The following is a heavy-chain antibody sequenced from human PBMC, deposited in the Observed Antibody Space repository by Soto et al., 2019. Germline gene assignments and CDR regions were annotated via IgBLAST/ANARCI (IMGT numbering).Heavy chain of an antibody. D-gene: IGHD5-12*01. CDR3: ARDREMATTLVY. Sequence: SVKVSCKASGGTFSSYAISWVRQAPGQGLEWMGGIIPIFGTANYAQKFQGRVTITADESTSTAYVELSSLRSEDTAVYYCARDREMATTLVYWGQGTLVTVSS. CDR2: IIPIFGTA. J-gene: IGHJ4*02. V-gene: IGHV1-69*13. CDR1: GGTFSSYA.